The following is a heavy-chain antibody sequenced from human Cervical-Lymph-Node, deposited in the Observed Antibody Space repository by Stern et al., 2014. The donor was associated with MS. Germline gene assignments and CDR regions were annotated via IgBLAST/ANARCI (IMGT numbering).Heavy chain of an antibody. CDR3: AREGIPGAGGTFDN. CDR1: GGTFSSYT. CDR2: IIPIFATT. Sequence: VQLVQSGAEVKKPGSSAKVSCNVSGGTFSSYTLNWVRQAPGQGLEWMGGIIPIFATTNYPQRFQGKVTITADGSTSTTYLEVSSLTSEDTAVYYCAREGIPGAGGTFDNWGQGTLVIVSS. J-gene: IGHJ4*02. D-gene: IGHD1-26*01. V-gene: IGHV1-69*01.